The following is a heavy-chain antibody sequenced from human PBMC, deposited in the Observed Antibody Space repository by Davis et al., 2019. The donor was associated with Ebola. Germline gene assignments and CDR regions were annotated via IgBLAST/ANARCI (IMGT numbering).Heavy chain of an antibody. J-gene: IGHJ5*02. Sequence: MPSETLSLTCTVSGGSISSSSHYWGWIRQPPGKGLEWIGSIYYTGTTYYNPSLKSRVTMSVDTSKNQFSLKLSSVTAADTAVYYCARDVSDMTGHEFDPWGQGTLVTVSS. V-gene: IGHV4-39*07. CDR1: GGSISSSSHY. D-gene: IGHD3-9*01. CDR2: IYYTGTT. CDR3: ARDVSDMTGHEFDP.